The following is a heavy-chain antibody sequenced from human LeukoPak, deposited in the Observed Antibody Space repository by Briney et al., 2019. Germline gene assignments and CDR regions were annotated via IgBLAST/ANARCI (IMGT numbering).Heavy chain of an antibody. CDR2: MNPNCGCT. V-gene: IGHV1-8*01. CDR3: ARAHTVFGVVSTYYDYGMDV. CDR1: GYTFTSYD. D-gene: IGHD3-3*01. J-gene: IGHJ6*02. Sequence: ASVKVSCKASGYTFTSYDFNWVRQPTGQGLEGMGRMNPNCGCTGYAQRCQGKVTITKNTSISTAYMELNSLRSEDTAVYYCARAHTVFGVVSTYYDYGMDVWGQGTTVTVSS.